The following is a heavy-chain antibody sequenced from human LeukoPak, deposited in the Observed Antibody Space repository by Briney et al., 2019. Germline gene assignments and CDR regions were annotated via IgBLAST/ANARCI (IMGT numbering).Heavy chain of an antibody. CDR2: ISSSSSYI. V-gene: IGHV3-21*04. CDR1: GFTFSSYS. CDR3: AKKAGLRAPLTYYYYYMDV. J-gene: IGHJ6*03. D-gene: IGHD4-17*01. Sequence: PGGSLRLSCAASGFTFSSYSMNWVRQAPGKGLEWVSSISSSSSYIYYADSVKGRFTISRDNAKNSLYLQMTSLRAEDTALYYCAKKAGLRAPLTYYYYYMDVWGKGTTVTVSS.